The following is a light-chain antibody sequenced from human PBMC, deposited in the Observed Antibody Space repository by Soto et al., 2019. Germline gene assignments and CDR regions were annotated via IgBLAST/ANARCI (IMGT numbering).Light chain of an antibody. J-gene: IGLJ2*01. Sequence: QPVLTQPPSVSGAPGQRVTISCTGSSSNIGTPYDVHWYQQLPGTAPKLLIYGNNNRPSGVPDRFSGSKSGTSASLAITGLQAEDEADYYCQSYDSSLSGYVIFGGGIQLTVL. CDR1: SSNIGTPYD. V-gene: IGLV1-40*01. CDR3: QSYDSSLSGYVI. CDR2: GNN.